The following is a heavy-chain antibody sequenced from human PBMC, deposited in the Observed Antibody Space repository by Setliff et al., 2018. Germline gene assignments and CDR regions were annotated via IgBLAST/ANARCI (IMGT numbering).Heavy chain of an antibody. J-gene: IGHJ6*03. CDR3: ARASSGWYSAYYYYMDV. CDR1: GGSVNSGYDN. D-gene: IGHD6-19*01. CDR2: INRRGST. V-gene: IGHV4-61*09. Sequence: TLSLTCTVSGGSVNSGYDNWNWLRQPAGKGLEWIGHINRRGSTNFTPSLKSRVTISLDTSENQFSLNLTSVTAADTAVYYCARASSGWYSAYYYYMDVWGKGTTVTVSS.